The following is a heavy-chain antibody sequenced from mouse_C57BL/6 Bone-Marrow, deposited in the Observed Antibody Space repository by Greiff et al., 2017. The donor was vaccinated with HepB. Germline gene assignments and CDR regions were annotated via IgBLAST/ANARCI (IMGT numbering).Heavy chain of an antibody. CDR3: VRHEGYGTGFDY. D-gene: IGHD1-1*01. CDR1: GFSFNTYA. V-gene: IGHV10-1*01. Sequence: EVKLVESGGGLVQPKGSLKLSCAASGFSFNTYAMNWVRQAPGQGLEWVARIRSKSNNYATYYADSVKDRFTISRDDSESMLYLQMNNLKTEDTAMYYCVRHEGYGTGFDYWGKGTTLTVSS. J-gene: IGHJ2*01. CDR2: IRSKSNNYAT.